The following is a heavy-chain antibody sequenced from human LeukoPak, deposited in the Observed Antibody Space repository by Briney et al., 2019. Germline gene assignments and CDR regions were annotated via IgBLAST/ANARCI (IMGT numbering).Heavy chain of an antibody. CDR3: ARGDYDSSGYLGYNWFDP. Sequence: SQTLSLTCAVSGCAISSGGYSWSWIRQPPGKCLDWFGYIYHSGSTYYNPSLKSRVTISVDRSKNQFSLKLSSVTAADTAVYYCARGDYDSSGYLGYNWFDPWGQGTLVTVSS. V-gene: IGHV4-30-2*01. D-gene: IGHD3-22*01. CDR1: GCAISSGGYS. J-gene: IGHJ5*02. CDR2: IYHSGST.